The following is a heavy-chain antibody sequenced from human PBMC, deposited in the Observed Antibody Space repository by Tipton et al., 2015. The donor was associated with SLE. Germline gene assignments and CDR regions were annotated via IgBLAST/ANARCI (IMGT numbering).Heavy chain of an antibody. CDR2: IYYSGST. V-gene: IGHV4-59*12. CDR3: ARDGQLVGADFDY. CDR1: GGSISSYY. J-gene: IGHJ4*02. Sequence: TLSLTCTVSGGSISSYYWSWIRRPPGKGLEWIGYIYYSGSTNYNPSLKSRVTISVDTSKNQFSLKLSSVTAADTAVYYCARDGQLVGADFDYWGQGTLVTVSS. D-gene: IGHD6-6*01.